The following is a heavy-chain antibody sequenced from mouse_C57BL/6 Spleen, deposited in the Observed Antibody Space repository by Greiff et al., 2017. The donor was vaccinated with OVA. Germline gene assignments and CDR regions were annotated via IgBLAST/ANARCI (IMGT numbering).Heavy chain of an antibody. Sequence: VQLQQSGAELVRPGASVTMSCKASGYTFTDYEMHWVQQTPVHGLEWIGAIDPETGGTAYNQKFKGKAILTADKSSSTSYMELRSLTSEDSAVYYCTGLLLSGFAYWGQGTLVTVSA. CDR1: GYTFTDYE. V-gene: IGHV1-15*01. CDR3: TGLLLSGFAY. D-gene: IGHD1-1*01. CDR2: IDPETGGT. J-gene: IGHJ3*01.